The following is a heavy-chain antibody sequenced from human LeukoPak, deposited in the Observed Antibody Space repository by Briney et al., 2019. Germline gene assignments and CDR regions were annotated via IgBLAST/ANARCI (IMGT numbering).Heavy chain of an antibody. CDR3: VREGGHYSTHFDF. V-gene: IGHV3-7*01. J-gene: IGHJ4*02. CDR2: IKQDGSEK. D-gene: IGHD3-22*01. CDR1: GFTLSSYW. Sequence: PGGSLRLSCVVSGFTLSSYWMSWVRQAPGKGLEWVANIKQDGSEKYFVDSVKGRFTISRDNAKNSLYLQMHSLRAEDTAVYYCVREGGHYSTHFDFWGQGTLVTVSS.